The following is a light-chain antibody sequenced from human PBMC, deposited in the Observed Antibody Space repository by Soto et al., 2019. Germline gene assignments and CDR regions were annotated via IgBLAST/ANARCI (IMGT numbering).Light chain of an antibody. J-gene: IGKJ4*02. Sequence: DIVMTQSPLSLPVTPGEPASISCRSSQSLLHSKGYNFLDGYLQKPWQSQQLLIYLCSSRASGVPARFSGSGSVTDCTLTISRVEAEDVGVYYCMQALQTPPTFGGGTKVVIQ. CDR2: LCS. V-gene: IGKV2-28*01. CDR1: QSLLHSKGYNF. CDR3: MQALQTPPT.